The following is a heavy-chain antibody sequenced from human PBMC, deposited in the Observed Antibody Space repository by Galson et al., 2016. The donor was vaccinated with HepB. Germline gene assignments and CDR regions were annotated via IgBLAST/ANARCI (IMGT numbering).Heavy chain of an antibody. V-gene: IGHV3-23*01. CDR3: AKDGCTSTSCYSY. J-gene: IGHJ4*02. CDR2: TFASGDRT. Sequence: SLRLSCAASGFAFSNYAMSWVRQAPGKGLEWVSLTFASGDRTFYADSVRGRFTISRDNSKNTLYLQMSSLRADDSAVYYCAKDGCTSTSCYSYWGQGTLVTVSS. D-gene: IGHD2-2*01. CDR1: GFAFSNYA.